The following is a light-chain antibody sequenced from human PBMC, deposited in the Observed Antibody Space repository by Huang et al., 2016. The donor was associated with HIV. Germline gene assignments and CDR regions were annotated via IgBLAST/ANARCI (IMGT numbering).Light chain of an antibody. CDR3: QQYYFSPRT. V-gene: IGKV4-1*01. J-gene: IGKJ3*01. CDR2: WAS. CDR1: QSIFYNSNGQNY. Sequence: DVVLSQSPDYLPVSLGARATVNCRSSQSIFYNSNGQNYLAWYQQKAGQPPKLIVYWASTRAPGVPDRFSGTGSLTDFTLTINNLQAEDAAVYYCQQYYFSPRTFGPGTKVDI.